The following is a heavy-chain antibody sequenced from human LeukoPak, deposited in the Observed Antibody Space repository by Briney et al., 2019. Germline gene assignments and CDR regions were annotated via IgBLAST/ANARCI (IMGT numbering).Heavy chain of an antibody. D-gene: IGHD3-22*01. CDR1: GGSISSYY. V-gene: IGHV4-59*08. J-gene: IGHJ4*02. Sequence: SETLSLTCTVSGGSISSYYWSWIRQPPGKGLEWIGYIYYSGSTNYNPSLKSRVTISVDTSKNQFSLKLSSATAADTAVYYCARHYYYDSSGYYYWGQGTLVTVSS. CDR3: ARHYYYDSSGYYY. CDR2: IYYSGST.